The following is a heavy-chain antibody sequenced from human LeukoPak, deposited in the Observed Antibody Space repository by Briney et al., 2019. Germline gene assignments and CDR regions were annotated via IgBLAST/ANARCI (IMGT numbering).Heavy chain of an antibody. CDR2: ISSSGSTI. D-gene: IGHD3-22*01. V-gene: IGHV3-11*01. CDR3: ARVRHQVGHYYDSNRWFDP. J-gene: IGHJ5*02. CDR1: GFTFSDYY. Sequence: GGSLRLSCAASGFTFSDYYMSWIRQAPGKGLEWVSYISSSGSTIYYADSVKGRFTIYRDNAKNSLYLQMNSLRAEDTAVYYCARVRHQVGHYYDSNRWFDPWGQGTLVTVSS.